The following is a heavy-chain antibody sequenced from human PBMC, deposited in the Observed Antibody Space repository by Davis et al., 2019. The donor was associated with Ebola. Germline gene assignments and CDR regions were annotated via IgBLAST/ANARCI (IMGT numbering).Heavy chain of an antibody. J-gene: IGHJ3*01. CDR2: ISGTGTT. Sequence: GESLKISCVASGLTFGNNGMAWVRQAPGKGLQWVSSISGTGTTYYADSVKGRFTISRDNSKNTLYLQMNGLRVEDTAIYYCAKDNRNIWSEVWGQGTMVTVSS. CDR3: AKDNRNIWSEV. V-gene: IGHV3-23*01. D-gene: IGHD2/OR15-2a*01. CDR1: GLTFGNNG.